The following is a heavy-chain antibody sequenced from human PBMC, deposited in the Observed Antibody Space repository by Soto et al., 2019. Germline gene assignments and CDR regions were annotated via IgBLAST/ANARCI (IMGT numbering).Heavy chain of an antibody. D-gene: IGHD2-15*01. CDR2: ISGSGGST. V-gene: IGHV3-23*01. CDR1: GFTFSSYA. J-gene: IGHJ3*02. Sequence: GGSLRLSCAASGFTFSSYAMSWVRQAPGKGLEWVSAISGSGGSTYYADSVKGRFTISRDNSKNTLYLQMNSQRAEDTAVYYCAKDRYCSGGSCYSEWAFDIWGQGTMVTVSS. CDR3: AKDRYCSGGSCYSEWAFDI.